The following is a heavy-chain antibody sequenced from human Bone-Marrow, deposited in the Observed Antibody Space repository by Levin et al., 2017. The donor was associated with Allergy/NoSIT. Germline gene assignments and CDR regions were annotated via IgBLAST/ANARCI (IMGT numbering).Heavy chain of an antibody. CDR2: ISGSGGST. D-gene: IGHD1-26*01. CDR1: GFTFSSDA. CDR3: AKVYSGSYYFDY. V-gene: IGHV3-23*01. Sequence: GGSLRLSCAASGFTFSSDAMSWVRQAPGKGLEWVSAISGSGGSTYYADSVKGRFTISRDNSKNTLYLQMNSLRAEDTAVYYCAKVYSGSYYFDYWGQGTLVTVSS. J-gene: IGHJ4*02.